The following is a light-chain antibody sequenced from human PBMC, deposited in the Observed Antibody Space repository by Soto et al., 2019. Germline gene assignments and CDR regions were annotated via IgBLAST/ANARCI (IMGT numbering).Light chain of an antibody. Sequence: EILLTQSPATLSLSPGGRAILSCRASQSVGTYLAWYQQKPGQAPRLLIYDASNRATGIPARFGGSGSGTDFTLTINSLEPEDFAVYYCQQRSNWPGTFGPGTKVDIK. CDR1: QSVGTY. CDR3: QQRSNWPGT. V-gene: IGKV3-11*01. J-gene: IGKJ3*01. CDR2: DAS.